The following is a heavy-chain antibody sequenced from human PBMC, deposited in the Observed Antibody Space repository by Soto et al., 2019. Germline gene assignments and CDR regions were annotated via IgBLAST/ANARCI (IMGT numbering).Heavy chain of an antibody. CDR2: INHSGST. CDR1: GGSFSGYY. CDR3: ARGVYYFDY. J-gene: IGHJ4*02. V-gene: IGHV4-34*01. Sequence: SETLSLTCVVYGGSFSGYYWSWIRQPPGKGLEWIGEINHSGSTNYNPSLKSRVTISVDTSKNQFSLKLSSVTAADTAVYYCARGVYYFDYWGQGTLVTVSS.